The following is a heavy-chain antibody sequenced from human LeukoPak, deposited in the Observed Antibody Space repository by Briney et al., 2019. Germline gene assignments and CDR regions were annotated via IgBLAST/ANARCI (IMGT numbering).Heavy chain of an antibody. CDR2: IYYSGST. V-gene: IGHV4-59*01. CDR3: ARDPGGYDYVWGSYRYRSNWFDP. CDR1: GGSISSYY. J-gene: IGHJ5*02. D-gene: IGHD3-16*02. Sequence: SETLSLTCTVSGGSISSYYWSWIRQPPGKGLEWLGYIYYSGSTNYNPSLKSRVTISVDTSKNQFSLKLSSVTAADTAVYYCARDPGGYDYVWGSYRYRSNWFDPWGQGTLVTVSS.